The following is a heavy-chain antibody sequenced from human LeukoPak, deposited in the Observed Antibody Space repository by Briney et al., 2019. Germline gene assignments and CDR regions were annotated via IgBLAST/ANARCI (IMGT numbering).Heavy chain of an antibody. CDR3: AREWELGEVDY. Sequence: GGSLRLSCAASGFTFSSYWMSWVRQAPGKGLEWVANIKQDGSEKYYVDSVKGRFTISRDNAKNSLSLQMNSLRAEDTAVYYCAREWELGEVDYWGQGTLVTVSS. CDR2: IKQDGSEK. D-gene: IGHD1-26*01. J-gene: IGHJ4*02. CDR1: GFTFSSYW. V-gene: IGHV3-7*01.